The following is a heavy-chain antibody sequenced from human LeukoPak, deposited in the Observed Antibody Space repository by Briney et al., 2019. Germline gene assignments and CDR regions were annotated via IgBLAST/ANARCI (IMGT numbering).Heavy chain of an antibody. V-gene: IGHV3-23*01. CDR2: MSGSGGST. J-gene: IGHJ4*02. CDR1: GFTFSSYA. CDR3: ARDQYVVRGVIITPHFDY. D-gene: IGHD3-10*01. Sequence: GGSLRLSCAASGFTFSSYAMSWVRQAPGKGLEWVSSMSGSGGSTYYADSVKGRFTISRDNSKNTLYLQMNSLRAEDTAVYYCARDQYVVRGVIITPHFDYWGQGTLVTVSS.